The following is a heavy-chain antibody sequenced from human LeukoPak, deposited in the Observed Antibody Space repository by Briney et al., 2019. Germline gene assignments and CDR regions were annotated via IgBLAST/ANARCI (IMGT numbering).Heavy chain of an antibody. Sequence: GGSLRLSCAASGFTFSSYAMSWVRQAPGKGLEWGSAVSGSGVSTYYADSVKGRFTISRDNSKNTLYLQMYSLRAEDTAVYYCAKRDRMYTSGSYYFDYWGQGTLVTVSS. J-gene: IGHJ4*02. V-gene: IGHV3-23*01. CDR2: VSGSGVST. CDR3: AKRDRMYTSGSYYFDY. D-gene: IGHD6-19*01. CDR1: GFTFSSYA.